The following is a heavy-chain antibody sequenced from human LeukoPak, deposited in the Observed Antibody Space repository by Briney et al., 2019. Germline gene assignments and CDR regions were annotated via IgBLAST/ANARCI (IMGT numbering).Heavy chain of an antibody. V-gene: IGHV1-18*01. CDR3: ARVSDSSGWYEVLRDYYYGMDV. D-gene: IGHD6-19*01. Sequence: GASVKVSCKASGYTFTSYGISWVRQAPGQGLEWMGWISAYNGNTNYAQKLQGRVTMTTDTSTSTAYMELRSLRSDDTAVYYCARVSDSSGWYEVLRDYYYGMDVWGQGTTVTVSS. CDR2: ISAYNGNT. J-gene: IGHJ6*02. CDR1: GYTFTSYG.